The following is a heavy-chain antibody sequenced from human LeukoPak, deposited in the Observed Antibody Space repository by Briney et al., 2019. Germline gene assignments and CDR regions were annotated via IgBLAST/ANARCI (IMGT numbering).Heavy chain of an antibody. CDR2: IKQDGSEK. D-gene: IGHD3-10*01. CDR3: AKVRSAFRFGDIGLDS. V-gene: IGHV3-7*03. J-gene: IGHJ4*02. Sequence: GGSLRLSCAASGFNFNSYYMTWVRQAPGKGLEWVANIKQDGSEKYYVDSVKGRFTISRDNAKNSLYLQMNSLRPEDTALYYCAKVRSAFRFGDIGLDSWGQGTLVTVSS. CDR1: GFNFNSYY.